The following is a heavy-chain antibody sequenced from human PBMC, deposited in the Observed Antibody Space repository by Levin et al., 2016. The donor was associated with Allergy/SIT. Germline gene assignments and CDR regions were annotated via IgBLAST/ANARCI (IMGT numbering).Heavy chain of an antibody. CDR3: ARAPSLIYSSGWYRYYFNY. CDR1: GGTFSRTA. CDR2: IIPIFGPA. D-gene: IGHD6-19*01. Sequence: SVKVSCKASGGTFSRTAISWVRQAPGQGLEWMGGIIPIFGPANYAQKFQGRVTIIADESTSTVYMDLSSLRSEDTAVYYCARAPSLIYSSGWYRYYFNYWGQGTLVTVSS. V-gene: IGHV1-69*13. J-gene: IGHJ4*02.